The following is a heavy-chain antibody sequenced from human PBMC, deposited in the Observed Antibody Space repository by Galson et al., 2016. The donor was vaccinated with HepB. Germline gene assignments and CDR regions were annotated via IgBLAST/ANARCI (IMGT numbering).Heavy chain of an antibody. D-gene: IGHD3-22*01. CDR1: EFTFSNSG. CDR2: ISYDGSHT. CDR3: AKDHNSNGYFDY. V-gene: IGHV3-30*18. Sequence: SLRLSCAASEFTFSNSGMHWVRQAPGEGLEWVAIISYDGSHTYYADSVKGRFTISRDNSKHTLYLQINSLRAEDTAVYYCAKDHNSNGYFDYWGQGTLVTVSS. J-gene: IGHJ4*02.